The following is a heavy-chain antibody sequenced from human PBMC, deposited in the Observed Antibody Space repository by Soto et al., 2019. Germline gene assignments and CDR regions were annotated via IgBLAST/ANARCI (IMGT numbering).Heavy chain of an antibody. V-gene: IGHV1-69*13. CDR3: AREIDSYGNFDY. CDR2: IIPIFGTA. D-gene: IGHD5-18*01. J-gene: IGHJ4*02. Sequence: SVKVSCKASGGTFSSYAISWVRQAPGQGLEWMGGIIPIFGTANYAQKFQGRVTITADESTSTAYMELSSLRSEDTAVYYCAREIDSYGNFDYWGQGTLVTVSS. CDR1: GGTFSSYA.